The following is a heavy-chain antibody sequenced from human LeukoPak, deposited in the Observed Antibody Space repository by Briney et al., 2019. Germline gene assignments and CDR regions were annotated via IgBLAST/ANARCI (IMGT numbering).Heavy chain of an antibody. D-gene: IGHD1-1*01. Sequence: GGSLRLSCAASGFTFSTYVMSWVRQAPGKWLEWVEAISGSGGSTYYADSVKGRFTISRDNSKNTLYLQMNSLGADDTAVYYCAKGNWRYFDYWGQGTLVTVSS. J-gene: IGHJ4*02. V-gene: IGHV3-23*01. CDR2: ISGSGGST. CDR3: AKGNWRYFDY. CDR1: GFTFSTYV.